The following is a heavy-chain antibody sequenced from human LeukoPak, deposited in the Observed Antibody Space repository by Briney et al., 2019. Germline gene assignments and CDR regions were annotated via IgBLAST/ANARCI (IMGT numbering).Heavy chain of an antibody. Sequence: SETLSLTCTVSGGSISSGGYYWSWIRQPPGKGLEWIGYIYHSGSTNYNPSLKSRVTISVDTSKNQFSLKLSSVTAADTAVYYCARGRGPTYYYGSGSPRGMDVWGQGTTVTVSS. V-gene: IGHV4-30-2*01. D-gene: IGHD3-10*01. CDR2: IYHSGST. CDR3: ARGRGPTYYYGSGSPRGMDV. CDR1: GGSISSGGYY. J-gene: IGHJ6*02.